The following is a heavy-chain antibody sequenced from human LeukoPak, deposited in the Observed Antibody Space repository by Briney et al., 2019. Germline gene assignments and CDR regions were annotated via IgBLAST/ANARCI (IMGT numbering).Heavy chain of an antibody. CDR1: GYSISSGYY. CDR2: IYHSGST. Sequence: SETPSLTCTVSGYSISSGYYWGWIRQPPGKGLEWIGSIYHSGSTYYNPSLKSRVTISVDTSKNQFSLKLSSVTAADTAVYYCARGRRVVVPAAMLGGRSSSWQDNWFDPWGQGTLVTVSS. CDR3: ARGRRVVVPAAMLGGRSSSWQDNWFDP. V-gene: IGHV4-38-2*02. D-gene: IGHD2-2*01. J-gene: IGHJ5*02.